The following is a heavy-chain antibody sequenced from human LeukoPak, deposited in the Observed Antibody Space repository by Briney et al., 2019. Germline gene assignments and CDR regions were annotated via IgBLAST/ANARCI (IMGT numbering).Heavy chain of an antibody. Sequence: GESLEISCKGSGYSFTTYWIGWVRQLPGKGLEWMGIIYPGDSDTRYSPSFQAQVTISADKSISTAYLQWSSLKASDTAMYYCARSEMATVLSQDYWGQGTLVTVSS. V-gene: IGHV5-51*01. D-gene: IGHD5-24*01. J-gene: IGHJ4*02. CDR2: IYPGDSDT. CDR3: ARSEMATVLSQDY. CDR1: GYSFTTYW.